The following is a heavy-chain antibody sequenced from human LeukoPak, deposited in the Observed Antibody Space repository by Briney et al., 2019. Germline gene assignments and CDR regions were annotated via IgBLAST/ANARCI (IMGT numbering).Heavy chain of an antibody. Sequence: SETLSLTCTVSGGSISSGGYYWSWIRQHPGKGLEWIGYIYYSGSTYYNPSLKSRATISVDTSKNQFSLKLSSVTAADTAVYYCARAGKGSIAVPFDPWGQGTLVTVSS. CDR2: IYYSGST. CDR3: ARAGKGSIAVPFDP. J-gene: IGHJ5*02. CDR1: GGSISSGGYY. V-gene: IGHV4-30-4*08. D-gene: IGHD6-6*01.